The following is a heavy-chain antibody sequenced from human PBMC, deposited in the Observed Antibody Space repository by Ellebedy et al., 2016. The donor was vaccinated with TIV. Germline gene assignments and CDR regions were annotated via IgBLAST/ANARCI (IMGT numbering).Heavy chain of an antibody. CDR3: AKDMVFDDGKWEMEV. CDR1: GCTFSAFA. V-gene: IGHV3-23*01. J-gene: IGHJ6*02. CDR2: ISNTGSRT. D-gene: IGHD1-26*01. Sequence: PGGSLRLSCTASGCTFSAFAMGLVRQAPGKGLEVVATISNTGSRTYYADSVEGRFIISRDNSKKTLYLQMNSLRAEDTAVYYRAKDMVFDDGKWEMEVWGQGTTVTVSS.